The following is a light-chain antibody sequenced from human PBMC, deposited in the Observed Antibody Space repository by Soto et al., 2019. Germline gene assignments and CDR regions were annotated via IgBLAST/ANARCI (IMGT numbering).Light chain of an antibody. V-gene: IGLV2-14*01. J-gene: IGLJ1*01. CDR1: SSDVGGYNY. Sequence: QSALTQPASVSGSPGQSITISCTGTSSDVGGYNYVSWYQQHPGKDPKLMIYEVSNRPSGVSNRFSGSKSGNTASLTISGLQAEDEADYYCCSYTSSSTLVFGTGTKLTVL. CDR2: EVS. CDR3: CSYTSSSTLV.